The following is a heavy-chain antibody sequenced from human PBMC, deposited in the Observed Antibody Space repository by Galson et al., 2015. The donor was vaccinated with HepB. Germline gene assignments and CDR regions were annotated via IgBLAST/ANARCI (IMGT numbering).Heavy chain of an antibody. J-gene: IGHJ4*02. CDR3: ARGRGDYGAHGYYFDY. CDR2: IYHSGST. D-gene: IGHD4-17*01. V-gene: IGHV4-30-2*01. CDR1: GGSISSGGYS. Sequence: TLSLTCAVSGGSISSGGYSWSWIRQPPGKGLEWIGYIYHSGSTYYDPSLKSRVTISVDRSKNQFSLKLSSVTAADTAVYYCARGRGDYGAHGYYFDYWGQGTLVTVSS.